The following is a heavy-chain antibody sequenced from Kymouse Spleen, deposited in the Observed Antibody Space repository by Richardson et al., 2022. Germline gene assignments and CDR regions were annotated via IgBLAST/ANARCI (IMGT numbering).Heavy chain of an antibody. J-gene: IGHJ6*02. Sequence: EVQLVQSGAEVKKPGESLKISCKGSGYSFTSYWIGWVRQMPGKGLEWMGIIYPGDSDTRYSPSFQGQVTISADKSISTAYLQWSSLKASDTAMYYCARHEYSSGWYYYYYYGMDVWGQGTTVTVSS. V-gene: IGHV5-51*01. D-gene: IGHD6-19*01. CDR1: GYSFTSYW. CDR2: IYPGDSDT. CDR3: ARHEYSSGWYYYYYYGMDV.